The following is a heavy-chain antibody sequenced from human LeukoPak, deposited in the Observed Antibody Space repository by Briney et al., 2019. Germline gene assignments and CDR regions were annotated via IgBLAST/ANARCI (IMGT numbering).Heavy chain of an antibody. CDR2: INPNSGGT. Sequence: ASVKVSCKASGYTFTGYYMHWVRQAPGQGLEWLGWINPNSGGTNYAQMFQGRVTMTMDTSISTAYMELSSLKSDDTAVYYCARALDDSSGYYYVSDAFDIWGQGTMVTVSS. D-gene: IGHD3-22*01. V-gene: IGHV1-2*02. CDR3: ARALDDSSGYYYVSDAFDI. CDR1: GYTFTGYY. J-gene: IGHJ3*02.